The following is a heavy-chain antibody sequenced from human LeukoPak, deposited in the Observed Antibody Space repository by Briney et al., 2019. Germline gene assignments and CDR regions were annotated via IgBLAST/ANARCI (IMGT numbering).Heavy chain of an antibody. V-gene: IGHV4-38-2*02. D-gene: IGHD3-22*01. CDR1: GYSISSGYY. J-gene: IGHJ4*02. CDR2: IYHSGST. CDR3: ARDTSSGYYYFVDY. Sequence: SETLSLTCTVSGYSISSGYYWGWIRQPPGKGLEWIGSIYHSGSTSYNPSLKSRVTVSVDTSKNQFSLKLSSVTAADTAVYYCARDTSSGYYYFVDYWGQGTLVTVSS.